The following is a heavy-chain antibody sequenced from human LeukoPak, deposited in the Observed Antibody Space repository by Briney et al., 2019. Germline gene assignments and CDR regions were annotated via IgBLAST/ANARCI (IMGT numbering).Heavy chain of an antibody. Sequence: GGSLRLSCAASGFTFSSYGMHWVRQAPGKGLGGVAVFLYDGSNKYYADSVKGRFTISRDNSKNTLYLQMNSLRAEDTAVYYCAREMLWFGEFSHGYFDYWGQGTLVTVSS. CDR3: AREMLWFGEFSHGYFDY. CDR2: FLYDGSNK. J-gene: IGHJ4*02. CDR1: GFTFSSYG. D-gene: IGHD3-10*01. V-gene: IGHV3-33*01.